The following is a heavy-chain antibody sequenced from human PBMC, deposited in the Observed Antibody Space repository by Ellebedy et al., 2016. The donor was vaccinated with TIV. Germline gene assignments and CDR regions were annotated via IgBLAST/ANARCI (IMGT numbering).Heavy chain of an antibody. Sequence: ASVKVSXKASGYTFTSYYMHWVRQAPGQGLEWMGIINPSGGSTSYAQKFQGRVTITADESTSTAYMELSSLRSEDTAVYYCASSLEGSGSYYNTHGGHQYYYYYMDVWGKGTTVTVSS. CDR2: INPSGGST. CDR3: ASSLEGSGSYYNTHGGHQYYYYYMDV. V-gene: IGHV1-46*01. CDR1: GYTFTSYY. J-gene: IGHJ6*03. D-gene: IGHD3-10*01.